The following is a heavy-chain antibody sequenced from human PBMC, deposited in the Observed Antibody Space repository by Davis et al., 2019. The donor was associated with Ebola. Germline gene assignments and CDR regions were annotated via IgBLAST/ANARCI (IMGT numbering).Heavy chain of an antibody. CDR1: GYSFKNYA. D-gene: IGHD3-22*01. V-gene: IGHV1-18*01. CDR3: ARTYYYDDSGYRNAFDM. Sequence: AASVKVSCKASGYSFKNYAISWVRQAPGQGLEWMGWISAYNGNTNYAQKVQGRVTMTTDTSTGTAYLDLRSLRAEDTALYYCARTYYYDDSGYRNAFDMWGQGTMVTVSS. CDR2: ISAYNGNT. J-gene: IGHJ3*02.